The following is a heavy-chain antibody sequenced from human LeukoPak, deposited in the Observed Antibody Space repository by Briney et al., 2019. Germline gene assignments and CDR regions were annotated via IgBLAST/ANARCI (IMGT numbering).Heavy chain of an antibody. CDR3: ARTTVVTLIDY. J-gene: IGHJ4*02. Sequence: GGSLRLSCAAFGFTFSGSSMSWVRQAPGEGLEWVSSISSSSSYIYYADSVKGRFTVSRDNAKNSLYLLMNSLRAEDTAVYYCARTTVVTLIDYWGQGTLVTVSS. V-gene: IGHV3-21*01. D-gene: IGHD4-23*01. CDR2: ISSSSSYI. CDR1: GFTFSGSS.